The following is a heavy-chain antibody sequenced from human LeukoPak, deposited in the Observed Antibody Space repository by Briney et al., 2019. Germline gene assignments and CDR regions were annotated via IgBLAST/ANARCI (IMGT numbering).Heavy chain of an antibody. CDR2: INPNSGGT. CDR1: GYTFAGYY. D-gene: IGHD1-26*01. V-gene: IGHV1-2*02. Sequence: GASVKVSCKASGYTFAGYYMHWVRQAPGQGLEWMGWINPNSGGTNYAQKFQGRVTMTRDTSISTAYMELSRLRSDDTAVYYCARVVGATDYFDYWGQGTLVTVSS. J-gene: IGHJ4*02. CDR3: ARVVGATDYFDY.